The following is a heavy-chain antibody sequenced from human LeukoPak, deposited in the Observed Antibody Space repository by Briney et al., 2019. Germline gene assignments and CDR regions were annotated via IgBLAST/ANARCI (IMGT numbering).Heavy chain of an antibody. J-gene: IGHJ4*02. V-gene: IGHV3-48*04. Sequence: GGSLRLSCAASGFTFSSYSMNWVRQAPGKGLEWVSYISSSSSTIYYADSVKGRFTISRDNAKNSLYLQMSSLRAEDTAVYYCARGVWGSYRSNFYLDYWGQGTLVTVSS. CDR2: ISSSSSTI. CDR1: GFTFSSYS. D-gene: IGHD3-16*02. CDR3: ARGVWGSYRSNFYLDY.